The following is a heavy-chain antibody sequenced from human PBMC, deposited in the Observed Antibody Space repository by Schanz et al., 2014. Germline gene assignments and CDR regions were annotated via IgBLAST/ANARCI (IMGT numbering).Heavy chain of an antibody. D-gene: IGHD6-6*01. J-gene: IGHJ3*02. CDR1: GFTFSNFG. V-gene: IGHV3-30*03. CDR2: ISSDGTNK. Sequence: QVQLVESGGGVVQPGRSLRLSCAASGFTFSNFGLHWVRQAPGKGLNWVAVISSDGTNKYYADSVQGRFTLSKDFSKDTLYLKLTSLRPEDTAVYYCARLATSKSRLGDAVDIWGQGTMVTVSS. CDR3: ARLATSKSRLGDAVDI.